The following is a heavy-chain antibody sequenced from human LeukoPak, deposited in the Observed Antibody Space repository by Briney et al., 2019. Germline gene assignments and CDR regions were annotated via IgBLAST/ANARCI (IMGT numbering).Heavy chain of an antibody. CDR1: GGSISSDGYY. D-gene: IGHD5-18*01. Sequence: SETLSLTCTVSGGSISSDGYYWGWVRQPPGEGLECIGSIYYSGSTYYNPSLRSRVTISVDTSKNQFSLKLSSVTAADTAVYYCAGVIGYSYGHIDYWSQGSLVIVSS. J-gene: IGHJ4*02. V-gene: IGHV4-39*01. CDR2: IYYSGST. CDR3: AGVIGYSYGHIDY.